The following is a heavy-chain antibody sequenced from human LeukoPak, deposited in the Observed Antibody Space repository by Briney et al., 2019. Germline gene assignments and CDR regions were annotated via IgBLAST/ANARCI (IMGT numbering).Heavy chain of an antibody. CDR3: ARYSKRFWTPEPDSFYFDY. J-gene: IGHJ4*02. CDR2: IIPILGIA. Sequence: GASLKISCKASGGTFSSYAISWVRQAPGQGLEWRGKIIPILGIANYAQKLQGSVTITADNSTTTAYMELSSLRSEDTAVYYCARYSKRFWTPEPDSFYFDYWGQGTLVTVSS. V-gene: IGHV1-69*04. D-gene: IGHD2-21*01. CDR1: GGTFSSYA.